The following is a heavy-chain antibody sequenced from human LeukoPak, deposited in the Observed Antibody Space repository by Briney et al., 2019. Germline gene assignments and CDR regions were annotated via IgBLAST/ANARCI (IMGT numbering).Heavy chain of an antibody. CDR2: INPSGGST. Sequence: ASVNVSFTASGYTFTIYYMHWVRQAPGQGLEWMGIINPSGGSTSYAQKFQGRVTMTRDTSTSTVYMELSSLRSEDTAVYYCARVPGYSSSLGAFDIWGQGTMVTVSS. V-gene: IGHV1-46*01. CDR3: ARVPGYSSSLGAFDI. J-gene: IGHJ3*02. CDR1: GYTFTIYY. D-gene: IGHD6-13*01.